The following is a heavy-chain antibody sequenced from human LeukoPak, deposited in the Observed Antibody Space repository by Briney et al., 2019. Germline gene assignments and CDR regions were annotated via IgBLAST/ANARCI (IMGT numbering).Heavy chain of an antibody. V-gene: IGHV3-33*01. CDR2: IWYDGSNK. Sequence: PGGSLRLSCAASGFTFSCYGMHWVRQAPGKGLEWVAVIWYDGSNKYYADSVKGRFTISRDNSKNTLYLQMNSLRAEDTAVYYCARVGPYYDYVWGSLEYWGQGTLVTVSS. J-gene: IGHJ4*02. CDR3: ARVGPYYDYVWGSLEY. CDR1: GFTFSCYG. D-gene: IGHD3-16*01.